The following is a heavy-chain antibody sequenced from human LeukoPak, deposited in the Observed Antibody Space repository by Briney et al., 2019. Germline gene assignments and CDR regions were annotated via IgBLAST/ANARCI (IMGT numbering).Heavy chain of an antibody. CDR3: ARGYYSGSYYHFDY. CDR2: IWYDGSNK. V-gene: IGHV3-33*01. CDR1: GFTFSSYG. D-gene: IGHD1-26*01. Sequence: PGRSLRLSCAASGFTFSSYGMHWVRQAPGKGLEWVAVIWYDGSNKYYADSVKGRFTISRDNSKNTLYLQMNSLRAEDTAVYYCARGYYSGSYYHFDYWGQGTLVTVSS. J-gene: IGHJ4*02.